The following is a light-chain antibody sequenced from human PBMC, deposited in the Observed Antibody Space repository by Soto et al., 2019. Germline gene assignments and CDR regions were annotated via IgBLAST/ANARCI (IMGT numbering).Light chain of an antibody. CDR2: DVS. Sequence: QSALTQPASVSGSPGQSITISCTGTSSDIGGYKYVSWYQQHPGKAPKLMIYDVSNRTSGVSNRFSGSKSGNTATLTISGLQGEDEAEYYFSSYTGGSTYVVGTGTKLTVL. V-gene: IGLV2-14*01. CDR3: SSYTGGSTYV. J-gene: IGLJ1*01. CDR1: SSDIGGYKY.